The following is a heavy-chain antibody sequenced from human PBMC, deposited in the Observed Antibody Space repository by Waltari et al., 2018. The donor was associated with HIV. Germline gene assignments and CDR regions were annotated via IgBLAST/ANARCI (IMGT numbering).Heavy chain of an antibody. J-gene: IGHJ4*02. D-gene: IGHD3-10*01. CDR1: GYSFTSYW. CDR2: NEPGNSDT. Sequence: EVQLVQSGAEVKKPGESLKISCKGSGYSFTSYWIGWVRQMPGKGLDWMGINEPGNSDTTYSPSFQGEVTISADKSISAAYLQWSSLKASDTVMYYCARHNYGSGSYVDHWGQGTLVTVSS. V-gene: IGHV5-51*01. CDR3: ARHNYGSGSYVDH.